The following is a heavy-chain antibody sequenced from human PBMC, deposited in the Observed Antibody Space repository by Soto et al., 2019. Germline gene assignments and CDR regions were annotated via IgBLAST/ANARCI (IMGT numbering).Heavy chain of an antibody. V-gene: IGHV4-59*01. CDR2: IYYSGST. D-gene: IGHD3-22*01. CDR3: ASLTKDYYDSSGYYLPYWYFDL. J-gene: IGHJ2*01. Sequence: QVQLQESGPGLVKPSETLSLTCTVSGGSISSYYWSWIRQPPGKGLEWIGYIYYSGSTNYNPSLKSRVTISVDTSKNQFSLKLSSVTAADTAVYYCASLTKDYYDSSGYYLPYWYFDLRGRGTLVTVSS. CDR1: GGSISSYY.